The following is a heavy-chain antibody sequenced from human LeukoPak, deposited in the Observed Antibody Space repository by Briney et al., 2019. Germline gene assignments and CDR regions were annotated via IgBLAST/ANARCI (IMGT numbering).Heavy chain of an antibody. CDR2: IYYSGSP. V-gene: IGHV4-59*08. Sequence: PSETLSLTCTVSGGSISSSYWSWIRQPPGKGLEWIGYIYYSGSPSYNPSLKSRVTISVDTSKNQFSLKLNSVTAADTAVYYCARQGPLTTAVTTRTNPFDYWGQGTLVTVSS. CDR1: GGSISSSY. D-gene: IGHD4-11*01. J-gene: IGHJ4*02. CDR3: ARQGPLTTAVTTRTNPFDY.